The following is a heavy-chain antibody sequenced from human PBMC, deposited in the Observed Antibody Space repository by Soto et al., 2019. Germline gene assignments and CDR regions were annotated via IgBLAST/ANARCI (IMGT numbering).Heavy chain of an antibody. CDR2: IYHSGST. J-gene: IGHJ4*02. V-gene: IGHV4-30-2*01. Sequence: QLQLRESGSGLVKPSQTLSLTCAVSGGSISSGGYSWSWIRQPPGKGLEWIGYIYHSGSTYYNPSLKSRVTISVDRSKNQFSLKLSSVTAADTAVYYCARENDSSGYYYWGQGTLVTVSS. CDR1: GGSISSGGYS. CDR3: ARENDSSGYYY. D-gene: IGHD3-22*01.